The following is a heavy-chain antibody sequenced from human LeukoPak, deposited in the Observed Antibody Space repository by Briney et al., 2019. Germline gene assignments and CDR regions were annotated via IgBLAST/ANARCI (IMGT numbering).Heavy chain of an antibody. CDR1: GGSISSYY. CDR2: IYYSGST. D-gene: IGHD6-19*01. J-gene: IGHJ4*02. CDR3: ARSVAGKVDY. Sequence: PSETLSLTCTVSGGSISSYYWSWIRQPPGKGLEWIGYIYYSGSTNYNPSLKSRVTISVDTSKNQFSLKLSSVTDADTAVYYCARSVAGKVDYWGQGTLVTIAS. V-gene: IGHV4-59*01.